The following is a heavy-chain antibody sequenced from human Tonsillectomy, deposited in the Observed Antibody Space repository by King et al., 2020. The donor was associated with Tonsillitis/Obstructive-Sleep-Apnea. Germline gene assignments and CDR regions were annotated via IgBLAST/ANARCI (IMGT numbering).Heavy chain of an antibody. Sequence: VQLQQWGAGLLKPSETLSLTCAVYGGSFSGYYWSWIRQPPGKGLEWIGEINHSGSTNYNPSLKSRVTISVDTSKNQFSLKLSSVTAAATAVYYCARRVVVVAATVFDPWRQGTLVTVSS. V-gene: IGHV4-34*01. CDR2: INHSGST. D-gene: IGHD2-15*01. J-gene: IGHJ5*02. CDR1: GGSFSGYY. CDR3: ARRVVVVAATVFDP.